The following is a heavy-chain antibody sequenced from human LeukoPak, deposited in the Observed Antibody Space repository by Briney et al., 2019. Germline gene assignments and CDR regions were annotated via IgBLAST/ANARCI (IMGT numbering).Heavy chain of an antibody. V-gene: IGHV3-30-3*01. J-gene: IGHJ4*02. CDR3: AKEPENYYDSSGYYHY. D-gene: IGHD3-22*01. CDR1: GFTFSSYA. Sequence: GGSLRLSCAASGFTFSSYAMHLVRQTPGRGLDWVSVISYDGNKKYYADSVKGRFTISRDNSKNTLYLQMNSLRAEDTAVYYCAKEPENYYDSSGYYHYWGQGTL. CDR2: ISYDGNKK.